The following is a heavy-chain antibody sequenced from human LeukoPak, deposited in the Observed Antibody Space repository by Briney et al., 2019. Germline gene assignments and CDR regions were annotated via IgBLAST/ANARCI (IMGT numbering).Heavy chain of an antibody. CDR1: GGTFSGYA. CDR3: ARAGIAVAGGNWYFDL. Sequence: ASVKVSCKASGGTFSGYAISWVRQAPGQGLEWMGGIIPIFGTANYAQKFQGRVTITADESTSTAYMELSSLRSEDTAVYYCARAGIAVAGGNWYFDLWGRGTLVTVSS. V-gene: IGHV1-69*13. D-gene: IGHD6-19*01. J-gene: IGHJ2*01. CDR2: IIPIFGTA.